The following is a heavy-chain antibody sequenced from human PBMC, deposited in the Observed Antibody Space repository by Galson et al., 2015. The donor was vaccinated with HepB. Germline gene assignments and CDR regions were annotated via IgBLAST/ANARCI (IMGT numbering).Heavy chain of an antibody. CDR2: INDGNGDT. Sequence: SVKVSCKASGYTFTNYAIHWVRQAPGQRLEWMGWINDGNGDTKSSQKFQDRVTLTRDTSASTAYMELSGLRSGDTAVYSCARSPGAKSHGDYWGQGTLVTVSS. D-gene: IGHD3-10*01. CDR1: GYTFTNYA. CDR3: ARSPGAKSHGDY. J-gene: IGHJ4*02. V-gene: IGHV1-3*01.